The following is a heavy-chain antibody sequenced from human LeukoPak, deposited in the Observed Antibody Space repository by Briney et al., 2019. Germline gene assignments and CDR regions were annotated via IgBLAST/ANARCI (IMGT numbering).Heavy chain of an antibody. CDR3: ARRDYRKRMDY. V-gene: IGHV4-34*01. D-gene: IGHD1-14*01. CDR1: GGSFSGYY. J-gene: IGHJ4*02. Sequence: SETLSLTCAVYGGSFSGYYWSWIRQPPGKGLEWIGEINHSGSTNYNSSLKSRVTISVDTSKNQFSLKLSSVTAADTAVYYCARRDYRKRMDYWGQGILVTVSS. CDR2: INHSGST.